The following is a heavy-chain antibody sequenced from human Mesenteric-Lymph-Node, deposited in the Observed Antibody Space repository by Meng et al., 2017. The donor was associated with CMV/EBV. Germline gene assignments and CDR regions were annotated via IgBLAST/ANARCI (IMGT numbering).Heavy chain of an antibody. CDR3: ARDPVGGTGYCSSTSCFYYHGMDV. CDR2: TSPSGGST. V-gene: IGHV1-46*02. J-gene: IGHJ6*02. D-gene: IGHD2-2*01. Sequence: ASVKVSCKASGYTFNNYYMHWVRQAPGQGLEWMGITSPSGGSTSYAQKFQGRITMTRDTSTYTVYMELSSLRSEDTAVYFCARDPVGGTGYCSSTSCFYYHGMDVWGQGTTVTVSS. CDR1: GYTFNNYY.